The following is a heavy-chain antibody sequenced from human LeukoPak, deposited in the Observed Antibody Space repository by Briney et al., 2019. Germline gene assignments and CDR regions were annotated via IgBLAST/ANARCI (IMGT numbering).Heavy chain of an antibody. CDR2: AYYSGST. CDR3: ASTCIQLWFVNY. Sequence: SETLSLTCTVSGGSISSSSYYWGWIRQPPGKGLEWIGSAYYSGSTYYNPSLKSRVTISADTSKNQFSLKLSSVTAADTALYYCASTCIQLWFVNYWGQGTLVTVSS. J-gene: IGHJ4*02. D-gene: IGHD5-18*01. CDR1: GGSISSSSYY. V-gene: IGHV4-39*01.